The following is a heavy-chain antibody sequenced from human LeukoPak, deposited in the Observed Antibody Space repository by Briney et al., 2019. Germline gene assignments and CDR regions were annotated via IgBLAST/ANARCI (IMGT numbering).Heavy chain of an antibody. CDR2: IYYSGNT. CDR3: ATTRAHQFDY. V-gene: IGHV4-31*03. J-gene: IGHJ4*02. D-gene: IGHD4-11*01. Sequence: SQTLSLTCTVSGGSISSGDYYWTWLRQHPGKGLEWIGFIYYSGNTYYNPSLKSRVTISIDTSKNQFSLKLSSVTAADTAVYYCATTRAHQFDYWGQGTLVTVSS. CDR1: GGSISSGDYY.